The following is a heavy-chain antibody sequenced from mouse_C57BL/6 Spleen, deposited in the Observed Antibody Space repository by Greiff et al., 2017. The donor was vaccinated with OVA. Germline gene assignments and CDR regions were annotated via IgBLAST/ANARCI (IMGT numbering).Heavy chain of an antibody. J-gene: IGHJ1*03. CDR1: GYTFTDYN. D-gene: IGHD2-4*01. CDR3: AIYDYDGYFDV. V-gene: IGHV1-22*01. Sequence: VQLQQSGPELVKPGASVKMSCKASGYTFTDYNMHWVKQSHGKSLEWIGYISPNNGGTSYNQKFKGKATLTVNKSSSTAYMELRSLTSEDSAVYYCAIYDYDGYFDVWGTGTTVTVSS. CDR2: ISPNNGGT.